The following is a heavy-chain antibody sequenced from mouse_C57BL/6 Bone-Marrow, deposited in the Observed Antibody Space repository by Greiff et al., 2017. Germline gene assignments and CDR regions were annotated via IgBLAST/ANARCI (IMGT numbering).Heavy chain of an antibody. CDR2: IYPRSGNT. Sequence: VKLQESGAELARPGASVNLSCKASGYTFTSYGISWVKQSTGQGLAWIGEIYPRSGNTYYNEKFKGKATLTADKSSSTAYMELRSLTSEDSAVYFCARVGNDRYYAMDYWGQGTSVTVSS. V-gene: IGHV1-81*01. CDR1: GYTFTSYG. J-gene: IGHJ4*01. CDR3: ARVGNDRYYAMDY. D-gene: IGHD2-2*01.